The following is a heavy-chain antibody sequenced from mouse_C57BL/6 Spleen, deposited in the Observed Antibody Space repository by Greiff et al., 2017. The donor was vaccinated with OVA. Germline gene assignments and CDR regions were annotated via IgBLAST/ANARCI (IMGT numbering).Heavy chain of an antibody. CDR1: GYSITSGYY. CDR3: ARASTGDYFDY. J-gene: IGHJ2*01. CDR2: ISYDGSN. V-gene: IGHV3-6*01. D-gene: IGHD4-1*02. Sequence: EVKLVESGPGLVKPSQSLSLTCSVTGYSITSGYYWNWIRQFPGNKLEWMGYISYDGSNNYNPSLKNRISITRDTSKNQFFLKLNSVTTEDTATYYCARASTGDYFDYWGQGTTLTVSS.